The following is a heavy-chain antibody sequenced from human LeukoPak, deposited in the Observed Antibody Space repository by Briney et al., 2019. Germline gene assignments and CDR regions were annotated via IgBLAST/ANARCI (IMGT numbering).Heavy chain of an antibody. Sequence: PGGSLRLSCAASGFTFSSYGMNWVRQAPEKGLEWVSAITGSGGSTFFADSVKGRFTISRDNSKNTLYLQMNSLRAEDTAVYYCAKDLNGGIHYWGQGTLVTVSS. CDR2: ITGSGGST. D-gene: IGHD4-23*01. V-gene: IGHV3-23*01. J-gene: IGHJ4*02. CDR3: AKDLNGGIHY. CDR1: GFTFSSYG.